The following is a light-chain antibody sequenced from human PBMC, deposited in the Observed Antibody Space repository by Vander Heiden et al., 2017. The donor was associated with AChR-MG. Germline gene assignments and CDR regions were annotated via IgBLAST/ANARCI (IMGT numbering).Light chain of an antibody. CDR1: QGISSY. CDR3: QQTYSTPWT. V-gene: IGKV1-39*01. J-gene: IGKJ1*01. Sequence: ILMTQSPSSLSASVGDRVTITCRASQGISSYLAWYQQEPGKAPKLLIYAASSLQSGVPSRFSGSGSGTDFTLTISSLQPEDFATYYCQQTYSTPWTFGQGTRVEIK. CDR2: AAS.